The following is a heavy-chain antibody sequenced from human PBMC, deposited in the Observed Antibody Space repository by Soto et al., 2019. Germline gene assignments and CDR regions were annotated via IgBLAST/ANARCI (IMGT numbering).Heavy chain of an antibody. D-gene: IGHD6-19*01. V-gene: IGHV3-64*01. Sequence: EVQLVESGGGLVQPGGSLRLSCAASGFTFSSYAMHWVRQAPGKGLEYVSAISSNGGSTYYANSVKGRFPISRDNSKNTLYLQMGSLRAEDMAVYYCAREGSGRNDAFDIWGQGTMVTVSS. J-gene: IGHJ3*02. CDR1: GFTFSSYA. CDR3: AREGSGRNDAFDI. CDR2: ISSNGGST.